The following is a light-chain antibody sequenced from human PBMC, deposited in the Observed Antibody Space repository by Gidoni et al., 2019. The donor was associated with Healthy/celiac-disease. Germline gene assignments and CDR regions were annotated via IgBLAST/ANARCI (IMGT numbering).Light chain of an antibody. J-gene: IGKJ4*01. V-gene: IGKV1-33*01. CDR1: QDISHY. Sequence: DIQMTPSPSSLSESVGDRVTITCQASQDISHYLNWYQQKPGKAPKLLIYDASTLETVVPSRFSGSVSGTEFTFTISCLQPEVIATYYCQQYDNLLTFGGGTKVEIK. CDR2: DAS. CDR3: QQYDNLLT.